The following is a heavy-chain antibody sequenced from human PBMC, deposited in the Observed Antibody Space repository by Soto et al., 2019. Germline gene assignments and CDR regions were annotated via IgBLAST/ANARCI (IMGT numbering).Heavy chain of an antibody. J-gene: IGHJ4*02. Sequence: PGGSLSLSCTTSGFSFAIFALTWVRQAPGQGLEWVATIVGSDAKTHYADSVKGRFSISRDTSRNTVYLQMNNLRAADTAIYYCAKWTYLDFWGQGTRVTVSS. D-gene: IGHD5-12*01. V-gene: IGHV3-23*01. CDR1: GFSFAIFA. CDR2: IVGSDAKT. CDR3: AKWTYLDF.